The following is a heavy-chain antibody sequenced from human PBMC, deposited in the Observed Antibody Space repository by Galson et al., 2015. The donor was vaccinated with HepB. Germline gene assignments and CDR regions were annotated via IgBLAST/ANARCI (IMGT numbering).Heavy chain of an antibody. CDR2: INVGSGII. CDR3: ARGVALDY. J-gene: IGHJ4*02. V-gene: IGHV3-48*01. Sequence: SLRLSCAASGFTFTSYGMNWVRQAPGKGLEWVSYINVGSGIIYYAESVKGRFTISRDNAKNSLYLQVNSLRAEDTAVYYCARGVALDYWGQGTLVTVSS. D-gene: IGHD3-3*01. CDR1: GFTFTSYG.